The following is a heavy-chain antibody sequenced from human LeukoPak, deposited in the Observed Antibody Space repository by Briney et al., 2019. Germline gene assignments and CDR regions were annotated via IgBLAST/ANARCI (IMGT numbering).Heavy chain of an antibody. J-gene: IGHJ3*02. CDR2: ISDRGRAI. CDR3: ARDSSGWQLRPDSFHI. Sequence: GGSLRLSCAASGFTFSDYEMVWVRQAPGEGLAWISHISDRGRAIYYADSVKGRFTVSRDNAKNTLYLQMNSLRVEDTAIYYCARDSSGWQLRPDSFHIWGQGTMVTVSS. CDR1: GFTFSDYE. D-gene: IGHD6-19*01. V-gene: IGHV3-48*03.